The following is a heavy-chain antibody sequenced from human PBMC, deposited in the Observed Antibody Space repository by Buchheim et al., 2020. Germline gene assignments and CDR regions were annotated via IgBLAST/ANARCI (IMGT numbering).Heavy chain of an antibody. J-gene: IGHJ3*01. CDR1: GDSSSNGRYY. CDR2: MHYFATT. Sequence: QLQESGPGLVKPSETLSLTCAISGDSSSNGRYYWGWIRQPPGKGLEWIASMHYFATTHYNVSLKSRITISVDTSKPQFSLRLSSVTAADTAVYYCARHYDFWSGHYLGSFDLWGQGT. CDR3: ARHYDFWSGHYLGSFDL. D-gene: IGHD3-3*01. V-gene: IGHV4-39*01.